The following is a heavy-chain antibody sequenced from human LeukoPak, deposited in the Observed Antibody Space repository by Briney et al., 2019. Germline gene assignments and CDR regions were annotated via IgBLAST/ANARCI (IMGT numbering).Heavy chain of an antibody. CDR3: ARDRNHVGNYYYYYMDV. Sequence: SETLSLTCTVSGGSISSYYWSWIRQPPGKGLEWIGYIYYSGSTSYNPSLKSRVTISVDTSKNQFSLKLSSVTAADTAVYYCARDRNHVGNYYYYYMDVWGKGTTVTVSS. CDR2: IYYSGST. CDR1: GGSISSYY. D-gene: IGHD1-14*01. V-gene: IGHV4-59*01. J-gene: IGHJ6*03.